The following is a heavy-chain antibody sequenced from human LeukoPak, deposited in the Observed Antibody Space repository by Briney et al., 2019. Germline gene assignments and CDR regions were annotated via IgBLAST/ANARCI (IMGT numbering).Heavy chain of an antibody. CDR1: GYTFTAQY. Sequence: GASVKVSCKASGYTFTAQYMHWVRQAPGQGLEWMGWINPNSGGTNYAQKFQGRVTMTRDTSISTAYMELSRLRSDDTAVYYCARDTEGYPFDYWGQGTLVTVSS. V-gene: IGHV1-2*02. CDR2: INPNSGGT. J-gene: IGHJ4*02. D-gene: IGHD6-13*01. CDR3: ARDTEGYPFDY.